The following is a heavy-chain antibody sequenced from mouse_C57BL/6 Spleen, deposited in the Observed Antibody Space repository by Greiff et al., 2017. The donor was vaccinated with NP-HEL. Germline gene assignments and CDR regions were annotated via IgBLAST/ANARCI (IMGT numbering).Heavy chain of an antibody. J-gene: IGHJ3*01. CDR2: IDPETGGT. D-gene: IGHD1-1*01. CDR3: TRWGTVPPLAY. CDR1: GYTFTDYE. V-gene: IGHV1-15*01. Sequence: LVESGAELVRPGASVTLSCKASGYTFTDYEMHWVKQTPVHGLEWIGAIDPETGGTAYNQKFKGKAILTADKSSSTAYMELRSLTSEDSAVCYCTRWGTVPPLAYWGQGTLVTVSA.